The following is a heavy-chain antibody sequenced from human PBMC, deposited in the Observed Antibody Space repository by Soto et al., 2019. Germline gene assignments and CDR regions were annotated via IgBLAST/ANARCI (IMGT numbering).Heavy chain of an antibody. CDR2: ISYDGSNK. J-gene: IGHJ6*02. Sequence: GGSLRLSCAASGFTFSSYGMHWVRQAPGKGLEWVAVISYDGSNKYYADSVKGRFTISRDNSKNTLYLQMNSLRAEDTAVYYCAKEAGIAAAGTGTYYYYYGMDVWGQGTTVTVS. CDR3: AKEAGIAAAGTGTYYYYYGMDV. CDR1: GFTFSSYG. V-gene: IGHV3-30*18. D-gene: IGHD6-13*01.